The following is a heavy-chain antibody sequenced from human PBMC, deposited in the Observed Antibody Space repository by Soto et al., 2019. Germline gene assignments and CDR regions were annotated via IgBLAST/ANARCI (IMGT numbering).Heavy chain of an antibody. V-gene: IGHV4-59*01. CDR1: GGSISSYV. CDR3: ASHLPGRVTGQCY. D-gene: IGHD2-15*01. Sequence: SETLSLTCTVSGGSISSYVWSWIRQPPGKGMEWIGYIHHSGSTNSNPSLKSRVTISLDTSKNQFSLKLSSVTAADTAVYYCASHLPGRVTGQCYWGQGNLVTVSS. CDR2: IHHSGST. J-gene: IGHJ1*01.